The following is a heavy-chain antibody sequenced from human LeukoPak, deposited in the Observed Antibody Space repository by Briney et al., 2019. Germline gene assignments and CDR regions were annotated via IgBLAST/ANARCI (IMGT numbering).Heavy chain of an antibody. J-gene: IGHJ4*02. CDR3: AKDPRESPSDY. CDR2: ISYDGSNK. CDR1: GFTFSSYG. D-gene: IGHD2-2*01. V-gene: IGHV3-30*18. Sequence: GGSLRLSCAASGFTFSSYGMPWVRQAPGKGLEWVAVISYDGSNKYYADSVKGRLTISRDNSKNTLYLQMNSLRAEDTAVYYCAKDPRESPSDYWGQGTLVTVSS.